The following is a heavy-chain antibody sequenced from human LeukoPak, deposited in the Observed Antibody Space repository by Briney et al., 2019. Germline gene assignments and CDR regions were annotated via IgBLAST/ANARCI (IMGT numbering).Heavy chain of an antibody. CDR2: ISGSGGST. CDR1: GFTFTTYA. CDR3: AKESLPNWYFDL. J-gene: IGHJ2*01. V-gene: IGHV3-23*01. Sequence: PGGSLRLSCAASGFTFTTYAMSWVSQAPGKGLEWVSAISGSGGSTDYADSVKGRFTISRDNSKNTLYLRMNSLRAEGTAVYYCAKESLPNWYFDLWGRGTLVTVSS.